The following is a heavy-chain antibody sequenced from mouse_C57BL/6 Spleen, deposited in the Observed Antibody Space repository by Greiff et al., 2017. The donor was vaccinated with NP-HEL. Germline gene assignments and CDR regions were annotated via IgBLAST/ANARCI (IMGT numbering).Heavy chain of an antibody. CDR1: GFTFSSYA. D-gene: IGHD2-1*01. CDR3: ARDNYVGAMDY. V-gene: IGHV5-4*01. Sequence: EVQGVESGGGLVKPGGSLKLSCAASGFTFSSYAMSWVRQTPEKRLEWVATISDGGSYTYYPDNVKGRFTISRDNAKNNLYLQMSHLKSEDTAMYYCARDNYVGAMDYWGQGTSVTVSS. CDR2: ISDGGSYT. J-gene: IGHJ4*01.